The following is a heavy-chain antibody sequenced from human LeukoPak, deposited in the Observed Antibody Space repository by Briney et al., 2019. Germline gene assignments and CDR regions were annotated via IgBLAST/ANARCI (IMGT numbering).Heavy chain of an antibody. J-gene: IGHJ5*02. CDR2: IYYGGDS. CDR3: ARRVTSNWFDP. CDR1: GGSVSNNY. Sequence: EPSETLSLTCTVSGGSVSNNYWSWIRQSPGKGLEFIAFIYYGGDSSYNPSLQSRVTISVDTSKNQLSLKLSPVTAADTAVYYCARRVTSNWFDPWAREPWSPSPQ. V-gene: IGHV4-59*08. D-gene: IGHD2-21*02.